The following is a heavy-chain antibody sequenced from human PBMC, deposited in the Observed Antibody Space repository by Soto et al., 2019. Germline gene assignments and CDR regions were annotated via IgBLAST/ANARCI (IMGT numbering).Heavy chain of an antibody. D-gene: IGHD2-15*01. CDR1: GLNFNRNG. J-gene: IGHJ6*02. Sequence: QVQLVESGGGVVQPGRSLRLSCAASGLNFNRNGMHWVRQAPGKGLEWVAVIWYDGSKESYSDSVTGRFTISRDNSKNMLYPQMNGVRVEDTAVYFCARDRSAANYFYSGMDVWGQGTTVTVSS. CDR3: ARDRSAANYFYSGMDV. V-gene: IGHV3-33*01. CDR2: IWYDGSKE.